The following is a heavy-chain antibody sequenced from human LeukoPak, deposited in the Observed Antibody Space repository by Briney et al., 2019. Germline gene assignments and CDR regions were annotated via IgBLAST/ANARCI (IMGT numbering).Heavy chain of an antibody. CDR3: ARSGEAGTFDY. CDR1: GFTFKTYS. J-gene: IGHJ4*02. CDR2: ISSGGTYV. D-gene: IGHD6-13*01. Sequence: AGGSLRLSCVVSGFTFKTYSMNWVRQAPGKGLEWVSSISSGGTYVDYADSVKGRFTISRDNAKNSLYLQMNSLRAEDTAVYYCARSGEAGTFDYWGQGTLVTVST. V-gene: IGHV3-21*01.